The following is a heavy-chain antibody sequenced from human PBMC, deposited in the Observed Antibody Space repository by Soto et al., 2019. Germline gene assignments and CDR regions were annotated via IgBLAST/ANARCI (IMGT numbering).Heavy chain of an antibody. J-gene: IGHJ4*02. D-gene: IGHD2-15*01. Sequence: VSFAASRYIYTKYSLNEVRQPPGRGLAWMGIINPSGGTYYFVQKFDGRVTFTTDTSMCTVYMELSSLRTDDTAGYYGARVSWCGSESFFDYWGQGTLVTVSS. CDR2: INPSGGTY. V-gene: IGHV1-46*01. CDR1: RYIYTKYS. CDR3: ARVSWCGSESFFDY.